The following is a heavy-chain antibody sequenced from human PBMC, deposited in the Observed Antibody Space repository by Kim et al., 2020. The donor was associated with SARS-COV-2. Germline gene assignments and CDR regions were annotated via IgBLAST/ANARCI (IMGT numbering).Heavy chain of an antibody. CDR3: ARDGSSWYFLGWFDP. D-gene: IGHD6-13*01. CDR1: GFTFSSYA. CDR2: ISYDGSNK. J-gene: IGHJ5*02. V-gene: IGHV3-30*04. Sequence: GGSLRLSCAASGFTFSSYAMHWVRQAPGKGLEWVAVISYDGSNKYYADSVKGRFTISRDNSKNTLYLQMNSLRAEDTAVYYCARDGSSWYFLGWFDPWGQGTLVTVSS.